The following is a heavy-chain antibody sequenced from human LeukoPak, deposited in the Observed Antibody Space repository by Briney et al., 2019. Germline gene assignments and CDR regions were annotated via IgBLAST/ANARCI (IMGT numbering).Heavy chain of an antibody. CDR3: ARVGGLYCTDGVCSLGY. J-gene: IGHJ4*02. CDR1: GFTFSSYW. Sequence: GGSLRLSCAASGFTFSSYWMSWVRQAPGKGLEWVANIKQDGSETYYVDSVKGRFTISRDNAKNSLYLQMNSLRAEDTAVYYCARVGGLYCTDGVCSLGYWGQGTLVTVSS. V-gene: IGHV3-7*05. D-gene: IGHD2-8*01. CDR2: IKQDGSET.